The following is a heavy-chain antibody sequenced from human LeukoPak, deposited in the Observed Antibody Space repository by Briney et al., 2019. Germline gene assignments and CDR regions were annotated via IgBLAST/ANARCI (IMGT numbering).Heavy chain of an antibody. V-gene: IGHV4-39*01. CDR1: GGXISSSSYY. CDR3: ARRRIAAIDY. CDR2: IFYSGTT. J-gene: IGHJ4*02. Sequence: SETLSLTCTVSGGXISSSSYYWDWIRQPPGTGLEWIGTIFYSGTTSYSPSLKSRVTISVDTSRNQFSLKLNSVTAAHTAIYYCARRRIAAIDYWGQGTLVTVSS. D-gene: IGHD6-13*01.